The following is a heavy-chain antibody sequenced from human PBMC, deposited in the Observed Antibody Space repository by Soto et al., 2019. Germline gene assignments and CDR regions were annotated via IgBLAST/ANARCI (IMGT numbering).Heavy chain of an antibody. D-gene: IGHD2-15*01. CDR2: ISYDGSNK. V-gene: IGHV3-30-3*01. Sequence: GGSLRLSCAASGFTFSSYAMHWVRQAPGKGLEWVAVISYDGSNKYYADSVKGRFTISRDNSKNTLYPQMNSLRAEDTAVYYCAREHYNYCSGGSCSPGYYYYGMDVWGQGTRVTVSS. CDR3: AREHYNYCSGGSCSPGYYYYGMDV. J-gene: IGHJ6*02. CDR1: GFTFSSYA.